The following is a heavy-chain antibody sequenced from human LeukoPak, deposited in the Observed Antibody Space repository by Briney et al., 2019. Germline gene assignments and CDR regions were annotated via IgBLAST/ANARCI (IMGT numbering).Heavy chain of an antibody. D-gene: IGHD1-26*01. CDR3: ASVGATSFDY. Sequence: GSLRLSCAASGFTVSSYSMNWVRQGSGKGLEWVSSISSSSSYIYYADSVKGRFTISRDNAKNSLYLQMNSLRAEDTAVYYCASVGATSFDYWGQGTLVTVSS. V-gene: IGHV3-21*01. CDR1: GFTVSSYS. CDR2: ISSSSSYI. J-gene: IGHJ4*02.